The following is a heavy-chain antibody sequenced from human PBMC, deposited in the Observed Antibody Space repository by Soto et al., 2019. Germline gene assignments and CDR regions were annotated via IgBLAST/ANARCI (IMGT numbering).Heavy chain of an antibody. V-gene: IGHV3-23*01. Sequence: EVQLLESGGGLVQPGGSLRLSCAASGFTFSSYAMTWVRQAPGKGLDWVSAMSGNGGGTYYADSVKGRFTISRDYSKNTVYLQMNSLRAEDTAVYYCAKVATLITMVRGVYFDHWGQGTLVTVSA. D-gene: IGHD3-10*01. CDR3: AKVATLITMVRGVYFDH. CDR1: GFTFSSYA. J-gene: IGHJ4*02. CDR2: MSGNGGGT.